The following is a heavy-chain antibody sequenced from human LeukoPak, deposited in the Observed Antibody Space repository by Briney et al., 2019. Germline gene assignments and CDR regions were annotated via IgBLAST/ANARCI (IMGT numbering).Heavy chain of an antibody. V-gene: IGHV4-4*07. Sequence: SETLSLTCTVSGGSISGFYWSWIRQPAGKGLEWIGRIYTSGITNYNPSLKSRVIMSVDTSKNQFSLKLSSVTAADTAAYYCARVGLNMNWFDPWGQGTLVSVSS. CDR2: IYTSGIT. CDR3: ARVGLNMNWFDP. CDR1: GGSISGFY. J-gene: IGHJ5*02. D-gene: IGHD2/OR15-2a*01.